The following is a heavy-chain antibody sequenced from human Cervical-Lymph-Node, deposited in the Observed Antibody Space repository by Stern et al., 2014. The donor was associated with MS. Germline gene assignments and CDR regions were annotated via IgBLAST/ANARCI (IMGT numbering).Heavy chain of an antibody. CDR1: GFPFEDYG. D-gene: IGHD1-7*01. J-gene: IGHJ3*02. CDR3: TRGRYNWNYDVFDI. CDR2: IKWDGGST. V-gene: IGHV3-20*04. Sequence: EVQLVESGGGVVRPGGSLRLSCAASGFPFEDYGMSWVPQPPGKGREGVSAIKWDGGSTGYADSVKGRCTISRDNAKNSLYLQMNSLRAEDTALYYCTRGRYNWNYDVFDIWGQGTMVTVSS.